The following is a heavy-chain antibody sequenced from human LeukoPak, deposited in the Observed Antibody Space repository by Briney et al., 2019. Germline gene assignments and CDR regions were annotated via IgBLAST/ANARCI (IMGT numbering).Heavy chain of an antibody. D-gene: IGHD3-16*01. CDR3: AKRNLGNIDY. Sequence: GASVKVSCKASGYTFTGYYMHWVRQAPGQGLEWMGWINPNSGGTNYAQKFQGRVTMTRDTSISTAYMELSRLRAEDTAVYYCAKRNLGNIDYWGQGTLVTVSS. J-gene: IGHJ4*02. CDR1: GYTFTGYY. CDR2: INPNSGGT. V-gene: IGHV1-2*02.